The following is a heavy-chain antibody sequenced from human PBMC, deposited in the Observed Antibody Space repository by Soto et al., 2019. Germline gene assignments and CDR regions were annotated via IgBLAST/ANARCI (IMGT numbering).Heavy chain of an antibody. V-gene: IGHV3-30*04. Sequence: GGSLRLSCAASGFAFRSYAMHWVRQAPGKGLEWVAIISYNGRNTYTADSVKGRIIISRDNSKNTLYLEMNSLTAEDTAVYFCARDDDRGGSCPDHWGQGTLVTVSS. CDR3: ARDDDRGGSCPDH. J-gene: IGHJ4*02. D-gene: IGHD2-15*01. CDR1: GFAFRSYA. CDR2: ISYNGRNT.